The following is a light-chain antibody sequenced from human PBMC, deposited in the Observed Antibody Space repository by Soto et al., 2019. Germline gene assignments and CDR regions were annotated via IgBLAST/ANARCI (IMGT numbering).Light chain of an antibody. J-gene: IGKJ2*03. V-gene: IGKV3-20*01. CDR3: HQYGTSPYS. CDR1: QSVNSNY. Sequence: EIVLTQSPGTLSLSPGESATLSCRASQSVNSNYLAWHQQKPGQAPRLLIYGASSRGIGIPDRFSGSGSGTDFTLTINRLEPEDFAMYYCHQYGTSPYSFGQGTNLEIK. CDR2: GAS.